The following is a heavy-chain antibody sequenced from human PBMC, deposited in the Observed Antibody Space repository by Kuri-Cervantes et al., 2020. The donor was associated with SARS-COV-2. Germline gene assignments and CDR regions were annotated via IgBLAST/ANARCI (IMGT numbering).Heavy chain of an antibody. J-gene: IGHJ6*02. CDR2: ISSSGSTI. Sequence: GGSLRLSCSASGFTFSSYAMHWVRQAPGKGLEWVSYISSSGSTIYYADSVKGRFTISRDNSKNTLYLQMNSLRAEDTAVYYCAREFDSGSYEDVFYYYYGMDVWGQGTTVTVSS. V-gene: IGHV3-48*01. CDR1: GFTFSSYA. CDR3: AREFDSGSYEDVFYYYYGMDV. D-gene: IGHD1-26*01.